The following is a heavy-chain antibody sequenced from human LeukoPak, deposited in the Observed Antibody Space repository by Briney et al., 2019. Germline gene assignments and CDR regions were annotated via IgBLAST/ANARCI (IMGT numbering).Heavy chain of an antibody. Sequence: ASVKVSCKASGYTFTSYGISWVRQAAGQGLEWMGWISAYNGNTNYAQKLQGRVTMTTDTSTSTAYMELRSLRSDDTAVYYCARVGGYDPYNRDGYIAPWGQGTLVTVSS. CDR1: GYTFTSYG. J-gene: IGHJ5*02. D-gene: IGHD5-24*01. CDR3: ARVGGYDPYNRDGYIAP. CDR2: ISAYNGNT. V-gene: IGHV1-18*01.